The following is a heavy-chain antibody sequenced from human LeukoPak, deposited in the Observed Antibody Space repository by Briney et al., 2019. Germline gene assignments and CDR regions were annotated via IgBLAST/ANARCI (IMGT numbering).Heavy chain of an antibody. D-gene: IGHD3-10*01. Sequence: GGSLRLSCAASGFTFSAYNMNWVRRTPGKGLEWVSSITTSSSYMFYADSVKGRFTISRDNSKNTLYLQMNSLRAEDTAVYYCAKNSGYYYGSGSYWSWGQGTLVTVSS. CDR1: GFTFSAYN. V-gene: IGHV3-21*04. CDR2: ITTSSSYM. CDR3: AKNSGYYYGSGSYWS. J-gene: IGHJ5*02.